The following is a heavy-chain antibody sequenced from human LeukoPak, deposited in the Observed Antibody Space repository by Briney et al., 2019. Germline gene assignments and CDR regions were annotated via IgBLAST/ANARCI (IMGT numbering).Heavy chain of an antibody. CDR2: ISGSGGST. J-gene: IGHJ5*02. Sequence: PGGSLRLSCAASGFTFSSYAMSWVRQAPGKGLEWVSAISGSGGSTYYADSVKGRFTISRDNSKNTLYLQMNSLRAEDTAVYYCAKGAYSYGYGGDWFDPWGQGTLVTVSS. CDR1: GFTFSSYA. CDR3: AKGAYSYGYGGDWFDP. V-gene: IGHV3-23*01. D-gene: IGHD5-18*01.